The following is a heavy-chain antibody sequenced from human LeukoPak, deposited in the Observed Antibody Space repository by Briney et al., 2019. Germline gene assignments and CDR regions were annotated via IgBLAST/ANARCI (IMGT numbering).Heavy chain of an antibody. CDR1: GFSFSIYA. J-gene: IGHJ4*02. CDR2: ITGSGGGT. Sequence: QTGGSLRLSCAASGFSFSIYAMSWVRRAPGKGLEWVSGITGSGGGTYYADSVKGRFTISRDNSKNTLYLQMNSLRAEDTAVYYCARDPVEGTGRSSGWYDYWGQGTLVTVSS. CDR3: ARDPVEGTGRSSGWYDY. V-gene: IGHV3-23*01. D-gene: IGHD6-19*01.